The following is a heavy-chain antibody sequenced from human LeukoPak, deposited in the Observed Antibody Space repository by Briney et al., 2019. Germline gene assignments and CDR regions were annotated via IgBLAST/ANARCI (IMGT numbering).Heavy chain of an antibody. CDR2: INHSGST. CDR3: ARHTVLRYFDWLEDWFDP. Sequence: SETLSLTCAVYGGSFSGYYWSWIRQPPGKGLEWIGEINHSGSTNYNPSLKSRVTISVDTSKNQFSLKLSSVTAADTAVYYCARHTVLRYFDWLEDWFDPWGQGTLVTVSS. D-gene: IGHD3-9*01. J-gene: IGHJ5*02. V-gene: IGHV4-34*01. CDR1: GGSFSGYY.